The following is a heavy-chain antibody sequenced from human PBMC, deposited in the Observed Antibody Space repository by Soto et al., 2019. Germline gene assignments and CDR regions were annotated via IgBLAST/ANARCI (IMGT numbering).Heavy chain of an antibody. J-gene: IGHJ4*02. D-gene: IGHD5-18*01. V-gene: IGHV1-69*13. CDR1: GGTFSSYA. CDR2: IIPILGTA. Sequence: SVKVSCKASGGTFSSYAISWVRQAPGQGLEWMGGIIPILGTANYAQKFQGRVTITADESTSTAYMELSSLRSEDTAVYYCARDRPGYSYGIAFDYWGQGTLVTVSS. CDR3: ARDRPGYSYGIAFDY.